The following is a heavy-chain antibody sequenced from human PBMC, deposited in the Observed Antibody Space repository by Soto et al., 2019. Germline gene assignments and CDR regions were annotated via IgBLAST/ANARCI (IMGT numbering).Heavy chain of an antibody. J-gene: IGHJ4*02. Sequence: QVQLVQSGAEVKKPGASVKVSCKASGYTFTSYAMHWVRQGPGQRLEWMGWINAGNGNTKYSQKFQGRVTITRDTSASTAYMELSSLRSEDTAVYYCARDSHLYDYWGQGTLVTVSS. CDR1: GYTFTSYA. V-gene: IGHV1-3*01. CDR2: INAGNGNT. CDR3: ARDSHLYDY.